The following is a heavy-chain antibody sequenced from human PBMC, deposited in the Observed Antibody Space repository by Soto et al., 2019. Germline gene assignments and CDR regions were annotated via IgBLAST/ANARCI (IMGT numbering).Heavy chain of an antibody. D-gene: IGHD1-26*01. Sequence: PGGSLRLSCAASGFTFSSHSISWGRQAPGKGLEWVSAISGSGGSTYYADSVKGRFTISRDNSKNTLYLQMNSLRAEDTAVYYCAKGGATLVSYLDYWGQGTLVTVSS. V-gene: IGHV3-23*01. CDR1: GFTFSSHS. CDR2: ISGSGGST. CDR3: AKGGATLVSYLDY. J-gene: IGHJ4*02.